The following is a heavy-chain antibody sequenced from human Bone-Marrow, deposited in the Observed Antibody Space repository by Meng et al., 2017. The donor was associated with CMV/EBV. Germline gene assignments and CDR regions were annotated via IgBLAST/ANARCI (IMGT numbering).Heavy chain of an antibody. Sequence: GGSLRLSCAASGFTFSSYSMNWVRQAPGKGLEWVSSISSSSSYIYYADSVKGRFTISRDNAKNSLYLQMNSLRAEDTAVYYCSRGSLSRDYGDPSAADYWGQGTLVTVSS. CDR3: SRGSLSRDYGDPSAADY. CDR1: GFTFSSYS. V-gene: IGHV3-21*01. D-gene: IGHD4-17*01. CDR2: ISSSSSYI. J-gene: IGHJ4*02.